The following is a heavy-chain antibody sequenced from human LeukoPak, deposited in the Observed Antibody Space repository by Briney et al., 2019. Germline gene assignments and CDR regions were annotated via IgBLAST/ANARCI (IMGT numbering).Heavy chain of an antibody. V-gene: IGHV4-39*01. J-gene: IGHJ4*02. CDR1: GGSISSSSYY. D-gene: IGHD5-18*01. CDR3: ARLRGYTSGNPAY. Sequence: SETLSLTCTVSGGSISSSSYYWGWIRQPPGKGLEWIGSIYYSGSTYYNPSLKSRVTISVDTSKNQFSLKLSSVTAADTALYYCARLRGYTSGNPAYWGQGSLVTVSS. CDR2: IYYSGST.